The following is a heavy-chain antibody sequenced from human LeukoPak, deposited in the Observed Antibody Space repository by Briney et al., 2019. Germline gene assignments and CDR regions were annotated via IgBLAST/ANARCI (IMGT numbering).Heavy chain of an antibody. CDR1: GGSISSYY. CDR2: IYYSGST. Sequence: PSETLSLTCTVSGGSISSYYWSWIRQPPGKGLEWIGYIYYSGSTNYNPSLKSRVTISVDTSKNQFSLTVGSVAAADTAVYYCARGRTTALWGQGTMVTVSS. CDR3: ARGRTTAL. V-gene: IGHV4-59*01. D-gene: IGHD4-17*01. J-gene: IGHJ3*01.